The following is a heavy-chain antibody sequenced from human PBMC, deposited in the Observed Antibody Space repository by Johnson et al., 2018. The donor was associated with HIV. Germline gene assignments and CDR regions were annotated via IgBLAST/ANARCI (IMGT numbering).Heavy chain of an antibody. Sequence: QVQLVESGEGVVQPGRSLRLSCAASGFTFSSYAMHWVRQAPGKGLEWVAVISYDENNKLYADSVKGRFTISRDNSKNTLYLQMNSLRAEDTAVYFCARDGDYYDSNGGDAFDIWGQGTMVTVSS. J-gene: IGHJ3*02. CDR1: GFTFSSYA. CDR3: ARDGDYYDSNGGDAFDI. V-gene: IGHV3-30*04. CDR2: ISYDENNK. D-gene: IGHD3-22*01.